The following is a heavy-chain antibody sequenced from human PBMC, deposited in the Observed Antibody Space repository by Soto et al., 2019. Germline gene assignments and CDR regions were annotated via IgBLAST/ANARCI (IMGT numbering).Heavy chain of an antibody. J-gene: IGHJ4*02. CDR2: ISSSSSYI. CDR1: GFTFSSYS. V-gene: IGHV3-21*01. D-gene: IGHD5-18*01. CDR3: ARADTAMVPNYFDY. Sequence: EVQLVESGGGLVKPGGSLRLSCAASGFTFSSYSMNWVRQAPGKGLEWVSSISSSSSYIYYADSVKGRFTISRDNAKNSLYLQMNSLRAEDTAVYYCARADTAMVPNYFDYWGQGTLVTVSS.